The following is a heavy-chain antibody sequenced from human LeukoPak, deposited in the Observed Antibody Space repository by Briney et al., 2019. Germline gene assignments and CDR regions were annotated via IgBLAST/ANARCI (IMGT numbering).Heavy chain of an antibody. CDR2: ISGSGGST. J-gene: IGHJ4*02. CDR1: GFTFSSYA. V-gene: IGHV3-23*01. CDR3: AKGRITMVRGANDY. Sequence: GGSLRLSCAASGFTFSSYAVSWVRQAPGKGLEWVSAISGSGGSTYYADSVKGRFTISRDNSKNTLYLQMNSLRAEGTAVYYCAKGRITMVRGANDYWGQGTLVTVSS. D-gene: IGHD3-10*01.